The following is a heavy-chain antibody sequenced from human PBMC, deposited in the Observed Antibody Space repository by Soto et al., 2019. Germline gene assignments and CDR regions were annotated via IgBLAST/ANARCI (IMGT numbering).Heavy chain of an antibody. Sequence: EVQLVESGGGLVKPGGSLRLSCAASGFTFSSYSMNWVRQAPGKGLEWVSSISSSSSYIYYADSVKGRFTISRDNAKNSLYLQMNSLRAEDTAVYYCARGDSSSWYYYYYYGMDVWGQGTTVIVSS. J-gene: IGHJ6*02. V-gene: IGHV3-21*01. CDR3: ARGDSSSWYYYYYYGMDV. CDR1: GFTFSSYS. CDR2: ISSSSSYI. D-gene: IGHD6-13*01.